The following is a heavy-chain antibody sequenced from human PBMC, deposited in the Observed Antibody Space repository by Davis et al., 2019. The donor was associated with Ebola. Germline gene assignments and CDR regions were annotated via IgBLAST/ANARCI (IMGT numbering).Heavy chain of an antibody. CDR1: GFTFSSYG. CDR2: ISYDGSNK. CDR3: AKQSILLRGSYYARQLNPIDY. J-gene: IGHJ4*02. V-gene: IGHV3-30*18. D-gene: IGHD1-26*01. Sequence: PGGSLRLSCAASGFTFSSYGMHWVRQAPGKGLEWVAVISYDGSNKYYADSVKGRFTISRDNSKNTLYLQMNSLRAEDTAVYYCAKQSILLRGSYYARQLNPIDYWGQGTLVTVSS.